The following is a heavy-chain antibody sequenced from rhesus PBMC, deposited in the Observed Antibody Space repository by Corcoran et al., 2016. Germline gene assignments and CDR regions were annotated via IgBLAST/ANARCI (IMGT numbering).Heavy chain of an antibody. D-gene: IGHD1-26*01. CDR2: IYGSSTIT. Sequence: QVQLQESGPGVVKPSETLSLTCAVSGGSISDSYRWSWIRQPLGKGLEWIGYIYGSSTITNYNPSLKSRVNISKDTSKNQFSLKLSCVTAADTAVYYCARDSSITGTRGAFDFWGQGLRVTVSS. CDR3: ARDSSITGTRGAFDF. J-gene: IGHJ3*01. CDR1: GGSISDSYR. V-gene: IGHV4S10*01.